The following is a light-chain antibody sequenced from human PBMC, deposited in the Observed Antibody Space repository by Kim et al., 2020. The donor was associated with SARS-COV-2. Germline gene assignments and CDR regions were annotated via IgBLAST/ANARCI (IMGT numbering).Light chain of an antibody. J-gene: IGLJ3*02. V-gene: IGLV3-27*01. Sequence: SYELTQPSSVSVSPGQTARITCSGDVLAKKYARWFQQRPGQAPVLVIYRDTERPSGIPERFSGSSSGTTVTLTISGAQVEDEADYYCYSAADNNVMFGGGTKVTVL. CDR1: VLAKKY. CDR3: YSAADNNVM. CDR2: RDT.